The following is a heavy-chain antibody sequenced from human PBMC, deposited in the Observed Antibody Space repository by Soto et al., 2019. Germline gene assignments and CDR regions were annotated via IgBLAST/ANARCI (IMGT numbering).Heavy chain of an antibody. CDR3: ARELYSSSFFWFDA. V-gene: IGHV1-3*01. CDR1: GYNFTQYP. J-gene: IGHJ5*02. CDR2: ITAGDGKT. D-gene: IGHD2-2*01. Sequence: QVHLVQSGAEVKKPGASVKVSCKASGYNFTQYPIHWVRQAPGQRLEWMGWITAGDGKTQYSKKFQTRVTIRSDVSATTVYMDLNSLRSEDTAVYYCARELYSSSFFWFDAWGRGTLVIVSS.